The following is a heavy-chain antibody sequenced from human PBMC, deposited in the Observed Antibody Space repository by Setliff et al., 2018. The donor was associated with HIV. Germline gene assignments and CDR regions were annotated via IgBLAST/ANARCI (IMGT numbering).Heavy chain of an antibody. CDR2: INTYNRQT. J-gene: IGHJ4*02. V-gene: IGHV1-18*01. Sequence: ASVKVSCKASGYTFTSYGFSWVRQAPGQGLQWMGWINTYNRQTKYADNLRDRVTMTTDTPSSTAYMELSNLRSDDTAIYYCAREFSWSAFYFDSWGQGTQVTVSS. D-gene: IGHD2-8*02. CDR3: AREFSWSAFYFDS. CDR1: GYTFTSYG.